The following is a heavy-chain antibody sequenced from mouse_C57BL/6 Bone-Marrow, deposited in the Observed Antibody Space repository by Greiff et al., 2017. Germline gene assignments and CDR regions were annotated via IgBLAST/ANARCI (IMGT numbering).Heavy chain of an antibody. CDR1: GYTFTSYW. CDR2: IDPSDSYT. J-gene: IGHJ3*01. V-gene: IGHV1-59*01. Sequence: QVQLQQPGAELVRPGTSVKLSCKASGYTFTSYWMHWVKQRPGQGLEWIGVIDPSDSYTNYNQKFKGKATLTVDTSSSSAYMQLGRLTSEDSAVYYCARDGNYPAWFAYWGQGTLVTGSA. D-gene: IGHD2-1*01. CDR3: ARDGNYPAWFAY.